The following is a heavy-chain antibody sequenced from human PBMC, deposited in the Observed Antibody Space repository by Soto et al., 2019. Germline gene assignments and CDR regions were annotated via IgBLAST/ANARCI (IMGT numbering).Heavy chain of an antibody. J-gene: IGHJ5*02. CDR1: GGSISSYY. Sequence: SETLSLTCTVSGGSISSYYWSWIRQPPGKGLEWIGYIYYSGSTNYNPSLKSRVTISVDTSKNQFSLKLSSVTAADTAVYYCARAGRFWSGYYTRFDPWGQGTLVTVSS. CDR2: IYYSGST. CDR3: ARAGRFWSGYYTRFDP. D-gene: IGHD3-3*01. V-gene: IGHV4-59*01.